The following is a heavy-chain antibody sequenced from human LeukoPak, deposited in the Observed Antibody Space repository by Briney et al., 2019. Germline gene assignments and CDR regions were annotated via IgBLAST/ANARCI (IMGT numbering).Heavy chain of an antibody. CDR1: GFTFSSYS. Sequence: GGSLRLSCAASGFTFSSYSMHWVRQAPGRGLEWVALIWNDGSNKYYADSVKGRFTISRDNSKDTLYLQMNSLRAEDTAVYYCARDFYSSSSGGSVYWGQGSLVTVSS. J-gene: IGHJ4*02. CDR2: IWNDGSNK. V-gene: IGHV3-33*01. D-gene: IGHD6-6*01. CDR3: ARDFYSSSSGGSVY.